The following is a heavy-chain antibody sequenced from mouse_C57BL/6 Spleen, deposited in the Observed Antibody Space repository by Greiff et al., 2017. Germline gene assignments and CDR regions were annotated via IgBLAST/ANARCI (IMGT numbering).Heavy chain of an antibody. J-gene: IGHJ2*01. CDR1: GYTFTDYE. D-gene: IGHD1-1*01. V-gene: IGHV1-15*01. CDR2: IDPETGGT. CDR3: TRFRYYYGSSYRFDY. Sequence: QVQLQQSGAELVRPGASVTLSCKASGYTFTDYEMHWVKQTPVHGLEWIGAIDPETGGTAYNQKFKGKAILTADKSSSTAYMELRSLTSEDSAVYYCTRFRYYYGSSYRFDYWGQGTTLTVSS.